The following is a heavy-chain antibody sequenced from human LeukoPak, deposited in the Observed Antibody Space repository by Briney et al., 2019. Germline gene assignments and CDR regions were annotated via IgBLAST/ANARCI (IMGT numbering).Heavy chain of an antibody. D-gene: IGHD1-26*01. CDR2: IDVGSGNT. CDR3: AATHFYSGSSIDY. CDR1: GFTFTSSA. V-gene: IGHV1-58*01. Sequence: GASVKVSCKASGFTFTSSAVQWVRQARGQRLEWIGWIDVGSGNTNYAQKFQERVTITRDMSTSTAYMELSSLRSEDTAVYYCAATHFYSGSSIDYWGQGTLVTVSS. J-gene: IGHJ4*02.